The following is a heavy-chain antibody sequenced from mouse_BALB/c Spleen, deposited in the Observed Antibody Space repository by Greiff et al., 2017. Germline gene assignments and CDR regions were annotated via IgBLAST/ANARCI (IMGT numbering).Heavy chain of an antibody. Sequence: QVQLQQSGPGLVAPSQSLSITCTVSGFSFTSYGVHWVRQPPGRGLAWLGVIWAGGSTNYNSARMSRLSISKDNSTSQVFLKMNSLQTADTAMYWWASWDGGYLDDWGAGTTLTVAS. CDR2: IWAGGST. V-gene: IGHV2-9*02. CDR3: ASWDGGYLDD. D-gene: IGHD4-1*01. CDR1: GFSFTSYG. J-gene: IGHJ2*01.